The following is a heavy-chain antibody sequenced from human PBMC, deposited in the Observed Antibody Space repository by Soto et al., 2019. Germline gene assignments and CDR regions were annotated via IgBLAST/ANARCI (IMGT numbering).Heavy chain of an antibody. CDR2: INPNSGGT. CDR3: ARAVRLGYCSGGSCHDAFDI. D-gene: IGHD2-15*01. CDR1: GYTFTGYY. J-gene: IGHJ3*02. Sequence: QVQLVQSGAEVKKPGASVKVSCRASGYTFTGYYMQWVRQAPGQGLEWMGWINPNSGGTNYGQKFQGWVTMTRDTSISTAYMELSRPRYDHTAVYHCARAVRLGYCSGGSCHDAFDIWGQGTMVTVSS. V-gene: IGHV1-2*04.